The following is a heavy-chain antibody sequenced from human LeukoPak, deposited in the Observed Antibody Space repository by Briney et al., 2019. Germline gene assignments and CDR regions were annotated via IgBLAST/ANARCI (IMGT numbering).Heavy chain of an antibody. CDR3: AGGYSSSWYLIDYFDY. D-gene: IGHD6-13*01. Sequence: SETLSLTCTVSGGTISSYYWSWIRQPAGKGLEWIGRIYISGSTNYNPSLKSRVTISVDTSKNQFSLKLSSVTAADTAVYYCAGGYSSSWYLIDYFDYWGQGTLVTVSS. V-gene: IGHV4-4*07. J-gene: IGHJ4*02. CDR1: GGTISSYY. CDR2: IYISGST.